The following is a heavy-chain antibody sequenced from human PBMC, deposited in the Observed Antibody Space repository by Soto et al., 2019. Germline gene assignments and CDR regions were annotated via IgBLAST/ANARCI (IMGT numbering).Heavy chain of an antibody. D-gene: IGHD6-6*01. Sequence: QVQLVESGGGVVQPGRSLRLSCAASGFTFSSYGMHWVRQAPGKGLEWVAVIWYDGSNKYYVDSVKGRFTISRDNSKNTLYLQMNSLRAEDTAVYYCARDHPKEGYSSSSVVDYWGQGTLVTVSS. CDR1: GFTFSSYG. V-gene: IGHV3-33*01. J-gene: IGHJ4*02. CDR2: IWYDGSNK. CDR3: ARDHPKEGYSSSSVVDY.